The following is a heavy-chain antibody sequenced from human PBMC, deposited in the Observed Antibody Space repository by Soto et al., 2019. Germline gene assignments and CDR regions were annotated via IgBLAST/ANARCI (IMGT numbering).Heavy chain of an antibody. CDR2: TFYTGNT. V-gene: IGHV4-59*08. D-gene: IGHD3-16*02. CDR3: ARRPVIPACQFYLDV. Sequence: QVQLQESGPGLVKPSETLSLSCTVSGVSISSYYWNWVRQPPGKGLEWIGQTFYTGNTAYNPSLKSRVTMSVDTSRNQFSLTLSSVTAADTAAYYCARRPVIPACQFYLDVWGKGTTVTVSS. J-gene: IGHJ6*04. CDR1: GVSISSYY.